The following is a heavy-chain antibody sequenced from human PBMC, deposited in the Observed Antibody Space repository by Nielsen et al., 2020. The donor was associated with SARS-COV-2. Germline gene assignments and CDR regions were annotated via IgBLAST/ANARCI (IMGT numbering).Heavy chain of an antibody. V-gene: IGHV4-59*01. D-gene: IGHD1-26*01. J-gene: IGHJ4*02. CDR2: IHYSGIT. CDR1: GGSISSSY. CDR3: ARKVGAHDY. Sequence: SETLSLTCTVSGGSISSSYWSWIRQPPGKGLEWIGYIHYSGITNYNPSLKSRVTMSVDTSNNHFSLRLSAVTAADTAVYYCARKVGAHDYWGQGTLVTVS.